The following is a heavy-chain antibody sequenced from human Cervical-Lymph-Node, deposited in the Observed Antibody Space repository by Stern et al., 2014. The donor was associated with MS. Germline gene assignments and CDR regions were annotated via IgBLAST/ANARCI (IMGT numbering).Heavy chain of an antibody. Sequence: EVQLEESGGGLIQRGGSLRLSCAASGSTVSSNSMRWVRHAPGKGLEWVSVIDAGGNTYYADSVRGRFAISRDNSENTLHLQMNNLRAEDTALYYCARGHLLDWGQGTLVTVS. J-gene: IGHJ4*02. CDR3: ARGHLLD. CDR2: IDAGGNT. CDR1: GSTVSSNS. V-gene: IGHV3-53*01.